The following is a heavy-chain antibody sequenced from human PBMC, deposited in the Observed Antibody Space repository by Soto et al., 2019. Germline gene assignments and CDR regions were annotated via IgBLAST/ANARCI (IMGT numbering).Heavy chain of an antibody. CDR3: ARDLPPDL. CDR2: IWSAGLT. J-gene: IGHJ5*02. CDR1: GFTVSSKY. V-gene: IGHV3-53*01. Sequence: GSVRLSVAAYGFTVSSKYMNWVRQAPGKGLEWVSIIWSAGLTYYADSVRGRFTISRDISKNILFLQMSNLRAEDSAIYYCARDLPPDLWGQGTLVTVSS.